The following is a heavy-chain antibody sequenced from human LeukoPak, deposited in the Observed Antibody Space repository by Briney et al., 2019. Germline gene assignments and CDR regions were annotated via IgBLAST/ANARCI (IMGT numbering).Heavy chain of an antibody. D-gene: IGHD3-3*01. CDR1: GFTFSSYA. V-gene: IGHV3-23*01. CDR3: ARDRYDFWSGSVYFDY. J-gene: IGHJ4*02. CDR2: ISGSGGST. Sequence: GGSLRLSCAASGFTFSSYAMSWVRQAPGKGLEWVSAISGSGGSTYYADSVKGRFTISRDNSKNTLYLQMNSLRAEDTAVYYCARDRYDFWSGSVYFDYWGQGTLVTVSS.